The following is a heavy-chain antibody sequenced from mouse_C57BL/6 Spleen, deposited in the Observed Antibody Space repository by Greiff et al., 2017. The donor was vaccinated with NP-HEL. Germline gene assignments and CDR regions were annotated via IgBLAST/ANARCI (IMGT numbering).Heavy chain of an antibody. CDR3: ARRGVITTVVATRNAMDY. CDR1: GFTFSDYG. J-gene: IGHJ4*01. D-gene: IGHD1-1*01. V-gene: IGHV5-17*01. Sequence: EVKVEESGGGLVQPGGSLKLSCAASGFTFSDYGMHWVRQAPEKGLEWVAYISSGSSTIYYADTVKGRFTISRDNAKNTLFLQMTSLRSEDTAMYYCARRGVITTVVATRNAMDYWGQGTPVTVSS. CDR2: ISSGSSTI.